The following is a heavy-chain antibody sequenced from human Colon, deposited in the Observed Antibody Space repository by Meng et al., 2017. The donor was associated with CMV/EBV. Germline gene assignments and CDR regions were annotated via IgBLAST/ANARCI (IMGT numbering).Heavy chain of an antibody. CDR2: IYNSGRT. CDR1: GFIVSANY. Sequence: GESLKISCVASGFIVSANYMTWVRQAPGKGLEWVSVIYNSGRTDYADSVRGRFTISRDTSQNTVYLQMNNLTPEDTAVYYCARWGSSARNWFAPWGQGTLVTVSS. V-gene: IGHV3-66*01. CDR3: ARWGSSARNWFAP. D-gene: IGHD6-6*01. J-gene: IGHJ5*02.